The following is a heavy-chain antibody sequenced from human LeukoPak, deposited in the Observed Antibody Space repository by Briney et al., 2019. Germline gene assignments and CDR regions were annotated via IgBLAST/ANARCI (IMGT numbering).Heavy chain of an antibody. Sequence: KPSETLSLTCTVSGGSISSSSYYWGWIRQPPGKGLEWIGSIYYSGSTYYNPSLKSRVTISVDTSKNQFSLKLSSVTAADTAVYYCAREVVVAGNPYFDYWGQGTLVTVSS. D-gene: IGHD6-19*01. V-gene: IGHV4-39*02. J-gene: IGHJ4*02. CDR1: GGSISSSSYY. CDR2: IYYSGST. CDR3: AREVVVAGNPYFDY.